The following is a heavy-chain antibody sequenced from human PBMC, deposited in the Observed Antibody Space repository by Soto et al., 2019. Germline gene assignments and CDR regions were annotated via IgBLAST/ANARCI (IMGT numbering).Heavy chain of an antibody. J-gene: IGHJ3*02. CDR2: INPATGAA. V-gene: IGHV1-2*02. CDR3: ARGGGVGVAGSAAFDM. D-gene: IGHD3-3*01. CDR1: GYPVTAYY. Sequence: QLHLVQSGAVVKKPGASVTVSCSASGYPVTAYYMHWVRQAPGRGLEWMGGINPATGAAKYTQTFRGRVTMTRDPSTGTVFMELSGLTSEDTAVFYWARGGGVGVAGSAAFDMWGQGTLVTVSS.